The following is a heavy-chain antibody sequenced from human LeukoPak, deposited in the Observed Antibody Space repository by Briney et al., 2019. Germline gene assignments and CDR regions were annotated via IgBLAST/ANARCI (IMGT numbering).Heavy chain of an antibody. V-gene: IGHV4-59*01. D-gene: IGHD2-2*01. CDR2: IYYSGST. J-gene: IGHJ6*02. CDR3: ARSPIVVVPAAKAYYYYGMDV. CDR1: GGSISSYY. Sequence: SETLSLTCTVPGGSISSYYWSWIRQPPGKGLEWIGYIYYSGSTNYNPSLKSRVTISVDTSKNQFSLKLSSVTAADTAVYYCARSPIVVVPAAKAYYYYGMDVWGQGTTVTVSS.